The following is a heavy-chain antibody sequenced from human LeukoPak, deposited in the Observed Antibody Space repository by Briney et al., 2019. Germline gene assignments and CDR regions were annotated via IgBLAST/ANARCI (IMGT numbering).Heavy chain of an antibody. CDR1: GGTFSSYA. J-gene: IGHJ6*03. CDR3: ARDRGGFPPARFYYYMDV. V-gene: IGHV1-69*06. Sequence: ASVKVSCKASGGTFSSYAISWVRQAPGQGLEWMGRIIPIFGTANYAQKFQGRVTITADKSTSTAYMELSSLRSEDTAVYYCARDRGGFPPARFYYYMDVWGKGTTVTVSS. D-gene: IGHD3-16*01. CDR2: IIPIFGTA.